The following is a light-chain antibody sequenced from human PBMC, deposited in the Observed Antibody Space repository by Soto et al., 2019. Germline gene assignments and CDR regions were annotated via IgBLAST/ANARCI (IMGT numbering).Light chain of an antibody. Sequence: QSVLTQPASVSGSPGQSITISCTGTSSDVGSYNLVSWYQQHPGKATKLMIYEGSKRPSGVSNRFSGSKSGNTASLTISGLQAEEEADYYCCSYAGSSTFPVFGGGTQLTVL. V-gene: IGLV2-23*03. CDR3: CSYAGSSTFPV. J-gene: IGLJ7*01. CDR1: SSDVGSYNL. CDR2: EGS.